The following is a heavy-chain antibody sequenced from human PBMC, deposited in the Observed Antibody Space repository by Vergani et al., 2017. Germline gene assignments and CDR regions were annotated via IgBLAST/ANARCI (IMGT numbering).Heavy chain of an antibody. CDR3: AKANPRNSGYYYLYYYHAMDV. CDR1: GFTFNHYA. Sequence: EVQLLESGGDLVQPGGSLRLSCAASGFTFNHYAMNWVRQAPGKGLEWVSGISGSGGSTYYAGSVKGRFTISRDSSKNTLYLQMNRLSAGDTAVYYCAKANPRNSGYYYLYYYHAMDVWGQGTTVTVSS. J-gene: IGHJ6*02. D-gene: IGHD5-12*01. CDR2: ISGSGGST. V-gene: IGHV3-23*01.